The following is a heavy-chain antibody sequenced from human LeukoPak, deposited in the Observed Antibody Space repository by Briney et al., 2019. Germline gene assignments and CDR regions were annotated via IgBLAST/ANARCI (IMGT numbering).Heavy chain of an antibody. Sequence: ASVKVSCKASGYTFTGYYMHWVRQAPGQGLEWMGWINPNSGGTNYAQKFQGRVTMTRDTSTSTAYMELSRLRSDDTAVYYCARGPDYYDSSGPDYWGQGTLVTVSS. J-gene: IGHJ4*02. CDR1: GYTFTGYY. CDR3: ARGPDYYDSSGPDY. D-gene: IGHD3-22*01. V-gene: IGHV1-2*02. CDR2: INPNSGGT.